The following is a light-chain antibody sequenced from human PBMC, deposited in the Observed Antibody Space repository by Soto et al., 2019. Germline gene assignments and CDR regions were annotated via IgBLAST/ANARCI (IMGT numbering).Light chain of an antibody. J-gene: IGLJ1*01. Sequence: QSVLTQPASVSGSPGQSITISCTGTSSDVGGYNYVSWYQHHPGKAPKLMIYDVSNRRSGVSNRFSGSKSGNTASLTISGLQPEDEADYYCSSYTTSNTRQIVFGTGT. CDR2: DVS. CDR1: SSDVGGYNY. CDR3: SSYTTSNTRQIV. V-gene: IGLV2-14*03.